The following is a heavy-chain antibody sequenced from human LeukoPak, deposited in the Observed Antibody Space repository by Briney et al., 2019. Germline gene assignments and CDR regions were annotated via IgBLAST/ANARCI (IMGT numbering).Heavy chain of an antibody. V-gene: IGHV6-1*01. Sequence: SQTLSLTCAISGDIVSRNSAAWNCIRQSPSRGLEWLVRTFYRSKWYNDYALSVKSRITINPDTSKNQFSLQLNSITPEDTAVYYCARGATLATAANFDYWGQGTLVTVSS. CDR1: GDIVSRNSAA. CDR2: TFYRSKWYN. D-gene: IGHD6-13*01. CDR3: ARGATLATAANFDY. J-gene: IGHJ4*02.